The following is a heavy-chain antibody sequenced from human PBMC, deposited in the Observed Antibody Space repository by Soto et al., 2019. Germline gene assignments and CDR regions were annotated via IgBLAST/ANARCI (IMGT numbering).Heavy chain of an antibody. CDR2: ISYDGSNK. CDR3: AKAPFLDAAYFDY. J-gene: IGHJ4*02. Sequence: GGSLRLSCAASGFTFSSYGMHWVRQAPGKGLEWVAVISYDGSNKYYADSVKGRFTISRDNSKNTLYLQMNSLRAEDTAVYYCAKAPFLDAAYFDYWGQGTLVNVS. D-gene: IGHD2-2*01. V-gene: IGHV3-30*18. CDR1: GFTFSSYG.